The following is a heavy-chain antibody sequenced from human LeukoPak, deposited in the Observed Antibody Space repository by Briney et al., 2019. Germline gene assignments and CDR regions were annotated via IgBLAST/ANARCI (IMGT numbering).Heavy chain of an antibody. CDR3: ASTGYDSSGYPFYYFDY. Sequence: GESLKISCKGSGYSFTNSWIGWVRQMPGKGLEWMGFIYPGDSNTRYSPSFQGQVTISADKSISTAYLQWSSLKASDTAMYYCASTGYDSSGYPFYYFDYWSQGTLVTVSS. CDR2: IYPGDSNT. V-gene: IGHV5-51*01. CDR1: GYSFTNSW. D-gene: IGHD3-22*01. J-gene: IGHJ4*02.